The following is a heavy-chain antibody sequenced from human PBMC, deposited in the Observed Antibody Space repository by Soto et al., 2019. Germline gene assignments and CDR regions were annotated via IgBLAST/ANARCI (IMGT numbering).Heavy chain of an antibody. D-gene: IGHD3-3*01. Sequence: GESLKISCKGSGYSFTSYWIGWVRQMPGKGLEWMGIIYPGDSDTRYSPSFQGQVTISADKSISTAYLQWSSLKASDTAMYYCARVYGTIFGVVADYYGMDVWGQGTTVTVSS. J-gene: IGHJ6*02. CDR2: IYPGDSDT. CDR1: GYSFTSYW. V-gene: IGHV5-51*01. CDR3: ARVYGTIFGVVADYYGMDV.